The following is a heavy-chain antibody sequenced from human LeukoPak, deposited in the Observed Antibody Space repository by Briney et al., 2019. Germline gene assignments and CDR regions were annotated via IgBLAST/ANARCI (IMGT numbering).Heavy chain of an antibody. D-gene: IGHD3-16*01. J-gene: IGHJ4*01. CDR3: ATLSSRTKNDD. Sequence: GGSLRLSCAASGFTFSSYEMNWVRQAPGKGLEWVGRMQSKTDGGAKDYAAPVKGRFTISRDDSKNTLYLQMDSLKTEDTAVYYCATLSSRTKNDDWGQGTLVTVSS. CDR2: MQSKTDGGAK. CDR1: GFTFSSYE. V-gene: IGHV3-15*01.